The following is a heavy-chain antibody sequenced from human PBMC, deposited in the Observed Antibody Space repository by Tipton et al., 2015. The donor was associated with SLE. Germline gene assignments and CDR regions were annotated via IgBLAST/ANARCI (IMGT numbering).Heavy chain of an antibody. V-gene: IGHV4-59*01. Sequence: TLSLTCTVSGGSISSYYWSWIRQPPGKGLEWIGYIYYSGSTNYNPSLKSRVTISVDTSKNQFSLKLSSVTAADTAVYYCARAVNWGLFVYWGQGTLVTVSS. D-gene: IGHD7-27*01. CDR2: IYYSGST. J-gene: IGHJ4*02. CDR3: ARAVNWGLFVY. CDR1: GGSISSYY.